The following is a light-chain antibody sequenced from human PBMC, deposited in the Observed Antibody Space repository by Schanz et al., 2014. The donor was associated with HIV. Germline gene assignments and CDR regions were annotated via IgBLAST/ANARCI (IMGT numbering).Light chain of an antibody. CDR1: SSDVGGYNY. Sequence: QSALTQPPSASGSPGQSVTISCTGTSSDVGGYNYVSWYQQYPGKAPKVMIYEVSKRPSGVPDRFSGSRSGNTASLTVSGLQAEDEADYYCSSYGGNNNLVFGGGTKLTVL. V-gene: IGLV2-8*01. CDR3: SSYGGNNNLV. J-gene: IGLJ2*01. CDR2: EVS.